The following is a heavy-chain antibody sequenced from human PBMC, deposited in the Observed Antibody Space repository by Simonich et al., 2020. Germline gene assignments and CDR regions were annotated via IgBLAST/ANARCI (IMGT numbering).Heavy chain of an antibody. V-gene: IGHV3-23*01. J-gene: IGHJ3*02. D-gene: IGHD3-22*01. CDR3: AKDLGERITMIVVVIDAFDI. CDR1: GFTFSSYA. CDR2: ISGSGGST. Sequence: GGRLVQPGGSLRLSCAASGFTFSSYAMSWVRQAPGKGLEWVSAISGSGGSTYYADSVKGRFTISRDTSKNTLYLQMNSLRAEDTAVYYCAKDLGERITMIVVVIDAFDIWGQGTMVTVSS.